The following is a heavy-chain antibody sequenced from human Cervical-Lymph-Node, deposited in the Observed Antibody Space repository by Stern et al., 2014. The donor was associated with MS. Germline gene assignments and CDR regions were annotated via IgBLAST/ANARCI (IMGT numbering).Heavy chain of an antibody. V-gene: IGHV3-9*01. CDR1: RFNFDDYA. Sequence: EVQLVESGGGLVQPGRALRLSCAGSRFNFDDYAMHWVRQAPGRGLEWVSSISWNSESIDYADSVKGRFTISRDNAKNSLYLQMDSLRVEDTAIYYCAKDISSGRWEAQYYYGMDVWGQGTTVTVSS. CDR2: ISWNSESI. J-gene: IGHJ6*02. D-gene: IGHD6-19*01. CDR3: AKDISSGRWEAQYYYGMDV.